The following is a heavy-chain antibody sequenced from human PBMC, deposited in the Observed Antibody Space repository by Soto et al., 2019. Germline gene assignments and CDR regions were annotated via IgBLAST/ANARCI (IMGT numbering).Heavy chain of an antibody. Sequence: AXVKVSCKASCYTITTYGITVVLQAPGQGLEWMGWISAYDGSINYAQKLQGRVSMTTDSSTSTAYLDLRSLRSDDTAVYYCARATASTYSTSSFDLWGQGTLVTVSS. CDR1: CYTITTYG. V-gene: IGHV1-18*04. D-gene: IGHD2-8*01. CDR2: ISAYDGSI. CDR3: ARATASTYSTSSFDL. J-gene: IGHJ4*02.